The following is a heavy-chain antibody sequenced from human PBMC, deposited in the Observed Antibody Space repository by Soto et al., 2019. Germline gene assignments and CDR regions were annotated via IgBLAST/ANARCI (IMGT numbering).Heavy chain of an antibody. J-gene: IGHJ6*02. CDR1: GYTFTSDH. CDR3: ARSPGNHYGLDV. CDR2: IDPSGGTT. V-gene: IGHV1-46*01. Sequence: EASVKVSCKASGYTFTSDHIHWVRQAPGQGLEWMGIIDPSGGTTNSARMLQGRVTMTRDTSTSTVYMELTSLTSQDTAVYYCARSPGNHYGLDVWGQGTTVTVSS.